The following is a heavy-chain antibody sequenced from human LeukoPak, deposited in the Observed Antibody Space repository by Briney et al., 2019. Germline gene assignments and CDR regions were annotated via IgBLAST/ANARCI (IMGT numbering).Heavy chain of an antibody. CDR3: ARGRLRGDGYNY. D-gene: IGHD5-24*01. CDR2: INHSGST. CDR1: GGSFSGYY. J-gene: IGHJ4*02. Sequence: SETLPLTCAVYGGSFSGYYWSWIRQPPGKGLEWIGEINHSGSTNYNPSLKSRVTISVDTSKNQFSLKLSSVTAADTAVYYCARGRLRGDGYNYWGQGTLVTVSS. V-gene: IGHV4-34*01.